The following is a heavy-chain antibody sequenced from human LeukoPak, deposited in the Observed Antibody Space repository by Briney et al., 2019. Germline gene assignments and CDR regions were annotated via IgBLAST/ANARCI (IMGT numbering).Heavy chain of an antibody. CDR3: TTSQFMMIEKNWYYFDY. J-gene: IGHJ4*02. CDR1: GFTFSNAW. V-gene: IGHV3-15*01. D-gene: IGHD3-16*01. Sequence: GGSLRLSCAASGFTFSNAWMTWVRQAPGKGLEWVGHIKSKSDGGTTDYAAPVKGRFTISRDDSKSILYLQMNSLKTEDTAVYYCTTSQFMMIEKNWYYFDYWGQGTLVTVSS. CDR2: IKSKSDGGTT.